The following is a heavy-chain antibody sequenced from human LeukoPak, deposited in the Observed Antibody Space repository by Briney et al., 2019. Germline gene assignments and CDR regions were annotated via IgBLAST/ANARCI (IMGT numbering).Heavy chain of an antibody. J-gene: IGHJ4*02. Sequence: PGRSLRLSCAASGFTFSSYATHWVRQAPGKGLEWVAVISYDGSNKYYADSVKGRFTISRDNSKNTLYLQMNSLRAEDTAVYYCARDAPYCSGGNCYSVFDYWGQGTLVTVSS. CDR3: ARDAPYCSGGNCYSVFDY. D-gene: IGHD2-15*01. CDR1: GFTFSSYA. CDR2: ISYDGSNK. V-gene: IGHV3-30-3*01.